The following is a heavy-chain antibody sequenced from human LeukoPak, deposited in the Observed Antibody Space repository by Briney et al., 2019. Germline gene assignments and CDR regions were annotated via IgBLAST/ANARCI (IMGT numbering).Heavy chain of an antibody. J-gene: IGHJ4*02. CDR1: GFTFSSYA. CDR3: AKEGGLPNSRDNNFDY. V-gene: IGHV3-23*01. Sequence: GGSLRLSCAASGFTFSSYAMSWVRQAPGKGLEWVSAISGSGGSTYYADSVKGRFTISRDNSKNTLYLQMNSLRAEDTAVYYCAKEGGLPNSRDNNFDYWGQGTLVTVSS. CDR2: ISGSGGST. D-gene: IGHD4-23*01.